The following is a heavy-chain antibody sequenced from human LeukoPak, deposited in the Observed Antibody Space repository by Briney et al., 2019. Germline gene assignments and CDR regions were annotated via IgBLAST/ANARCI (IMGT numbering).Heavy chain of an antibody. D-gene: IGHD2-2*01. CDR1: GGTFSSYA. Sequence: GASVKVSCKASGGTFSSYAISWVRQAPGQGLEWMGRIIPILGIANYAQKFQGRVTMTTDTSTSTAYMELRSLRSDDTAVYYCARDQGYCSSTSCAGDYYYYMDVWGKGTTVTVSS. V-gene: IGHV1-69*04. J-gene: IGHJ6*03. CDR3: ARDQGYCSSTSCAGDYYYYMDV. CDR2: IIPILGIA.